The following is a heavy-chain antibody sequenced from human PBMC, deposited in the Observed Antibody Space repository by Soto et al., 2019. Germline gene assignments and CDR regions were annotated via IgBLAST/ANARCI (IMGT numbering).Heavy chain of an antibody. CDR3: ARVPGHKNSRGDF. J-gene: IGHJ4*02. CDR1: GYTFTHYF. D-gene: IGHD1-7*01. Sequence: QVRLMQSGPEVRRPGASVTVSCKASGYTFTHYFIHWVRRAPGQGLEWMGYINPKSGDTDYSQTFRGRVSMTRDTSTDTANMGLSSLKSDDTAVYFCARVPGHKNSRGDFWGQGMPITVSS. CDR2: INPKSGDT. V-gene: IGHV1-2*02.